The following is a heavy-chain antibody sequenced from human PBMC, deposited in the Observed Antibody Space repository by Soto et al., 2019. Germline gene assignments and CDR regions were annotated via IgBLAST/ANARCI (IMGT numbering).Heavy chain of an antibody. J-gene: IGHJ4*02. Sequence: EVQLVESGGGLVKPGGSLRLSCAASGFTFSSYSMNWVRQAPGKGLEWVSSISGSSSYIYYADSVKGRFTISRDNAKNSLYLQMNSLRAEDTAVYYCARLRIAAPFYYFDYWGQGTLVTVSS. D-gene: IGHD6-13*01. CDR1: GFTFSSYS. CDR3: ARLRIAAPFYYFDY. CDR2: ISGSSSYI. V-gene: IGHV3-21*01.